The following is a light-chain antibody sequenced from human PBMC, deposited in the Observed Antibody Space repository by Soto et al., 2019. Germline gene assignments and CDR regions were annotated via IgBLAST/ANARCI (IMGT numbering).Light chain of an antibody. Sequence: QSALTQPPSASGSPGQSVTISCTGTSSDVGDYNYVSWYQQHPGKAPKLIIYEVIKRPSGVPDRFSGSKSGNTASLTVSGLQAEDEADYSCSSFEVNNNFVYVFGTGTKGTVL. V-gene: IGLV2-8*01. CDR3: SSFEVNNNFVYV. J-gene: IGLJ1*01. CDR2: EVI. CDR1: SSDVGDYNY.